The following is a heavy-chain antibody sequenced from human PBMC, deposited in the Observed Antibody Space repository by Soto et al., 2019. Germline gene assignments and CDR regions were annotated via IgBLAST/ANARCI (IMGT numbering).Heavy chain of an antibody. CDR2: TYYRSKWYN. V-gene: IGHV6-1*01. Sequence: SQTLSLTCAISGDSVSSNSAAWNWIRQSPSRGLEWLRRTYYRSKWYNDYAVSVKSRITINPDTSKNQFSLQLNSVTPEDTAVYYCARDILKAGLRWFYYYYGMDVWGQGTTVTVAS. CDR1: GDSVSSNSAA. J-gene: IGHJ6*02. CDR3: ARDILKAGLRWFYYYYGMDV. D-gene: IGHD4-17*01.